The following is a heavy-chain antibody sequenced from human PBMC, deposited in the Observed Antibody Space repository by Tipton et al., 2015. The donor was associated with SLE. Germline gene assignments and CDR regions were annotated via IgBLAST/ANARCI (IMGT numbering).Heavy chain of an antibody. D-gene: IGHD3-22*01. Sequence: SLRLSCAASGFTFSSYAMSWVRQAPGKGLEWVAFIRYDGSNKYYADSVKGRFTISRDNSKNTLYLQMNSLRAEDTAVYYCAREGYSSGYSYYYYYMDVWGKGTTVTVSS. CDR3: AREGYSSGYSYYYYYMDV. V-gene: IGHV3-33*08. CDR2: IRYDGSNK. J-gene: IGHJ6*03. CDR1: GFTFSSYA.